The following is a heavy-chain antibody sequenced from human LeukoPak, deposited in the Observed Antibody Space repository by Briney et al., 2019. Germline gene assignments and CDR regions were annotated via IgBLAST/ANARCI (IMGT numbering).Heavy chain of an antibody. CDR1: EFFFSNYW. D-gene: IGHD3-22*01. J-gene: IGHJ4*02. Sequence: GGSVTVSCAASEFFFSNYWMTWVRQAPGKGLEWVANINHDGSETYYVDSVKGRFTISRDNTKNSLYLQMNSPRVEDTAMYYCARADSRRSIFDYWGQGSQVTVS. CDR3: ARADSRRSIFDY. CDR2: INHDGSET. V-gene: IGHV3-7*01.